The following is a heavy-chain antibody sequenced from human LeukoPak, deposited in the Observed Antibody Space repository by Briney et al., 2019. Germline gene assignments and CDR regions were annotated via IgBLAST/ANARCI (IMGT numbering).Heavy chain of an antibody. CDR3: ARDSSFIDAFDI. D-gene: IGHD6-19*01. CDR1: GGSISGHY. J-gene: IGHJ3*02. Sequence: PSETLSLTCTVSGGSISGHYWSWIRQPPGTKLEWIGYIYYSGSTNYNPSLKSRVTISLDTSKNQFYLKLSSVTAADTAVYYCARDSSFIDAFDIWGQGTMVTVSS. CDR2: IYYSGST. V-gene: IGHV4-59*11.